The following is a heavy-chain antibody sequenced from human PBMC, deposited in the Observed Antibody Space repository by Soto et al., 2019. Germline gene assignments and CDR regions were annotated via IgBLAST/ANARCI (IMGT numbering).Heavy chain of an antibody. CDR2: IHYSGTT. V-gene: IGHV4-59*01. CDR3: AAGEASSRNLAPYYLDF. CDR1: VGSMRKYF. D-gene: IGHD6-13*01. J-gene: IGHJ4*02. Sequence: AETLSLTCTVSVGSMRKYFWTWIRQPPGKGLEWIGYIHYSGTTSFFPSYNPSLRSRVTISEDTSKNQFSLKLLSVTTADTAVYFCAAGEASSRNLAPYYLDFWGQGTLVTVSS.